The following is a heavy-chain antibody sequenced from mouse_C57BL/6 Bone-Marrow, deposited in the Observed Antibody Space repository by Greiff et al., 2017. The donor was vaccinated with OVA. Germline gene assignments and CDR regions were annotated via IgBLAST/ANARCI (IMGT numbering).Heavy chain of an antibody. CDR3: ARYAYSKVYAMDY. Sequence: EVKLMESGPGLAKPSQTLSLTCSVTGYSITSDYWNWIRKFPGNKLEYMGYISYSGSTYYNPSLKSRISITRDTSKNQYYLQLNSVTTEDTATYYCARYAYSKVYAMDYWGQGTSVTVSS. D-gene: IGHD2-5*01. J-gene: IGHJ4*01. CDR1: GYSITSDY. CDR2: ISYSGST. V-gene: IGHV3-8*01.